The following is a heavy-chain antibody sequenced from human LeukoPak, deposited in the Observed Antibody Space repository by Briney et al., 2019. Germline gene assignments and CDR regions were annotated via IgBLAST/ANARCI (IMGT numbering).Heavy chain of an antibody. Sequence: GGSLRLSCAASGFTFSGCAMSWVHQAPGKGLEWVSAIRGSGGTTYYADSVKGRFTISRDNSKNTLFLQMNSLRAEDTAVYYCAKGLYDWLSDTDYWGQGTLVTVSS. CDR1: GFTFSGCA. V-gene: IGHV3-23*01. D-gene: IGHD3-9*01. CDR2: IRGSGGTT. J-gene: IGHJ4*02. CDR3: AKGLYDWLSDTDY.